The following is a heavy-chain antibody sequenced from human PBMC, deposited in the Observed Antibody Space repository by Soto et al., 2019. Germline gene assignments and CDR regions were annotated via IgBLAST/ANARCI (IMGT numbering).Heavy chain of an antibody. Sequence: EEHLVETGGDLILPGGSLRLSCSTSVFNVSGSYMSWVRQAPGKGLERVSSIYSDGTTDYADSVKGRFTISSDSSRNMVFLQMKGLRGEDTAVYYCARDCCSGRHFAHWGQGSLVTVSS. CDR3: ARDCCSGRHFAH. V-gene: IGHV3-53*02. D-gene: IGHD2-15*01. CDR1: VFNVSGSY. CDR2: IYSDGTT. J-gene: IGHJ1*01.